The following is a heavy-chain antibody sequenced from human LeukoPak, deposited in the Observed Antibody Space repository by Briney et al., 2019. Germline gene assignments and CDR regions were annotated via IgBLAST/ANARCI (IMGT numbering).Heavy chain of an antibody. CDR3: ARGRSRKFDY. CDR1: GGSISSGGYS. Sequence: PSETLSLTCAVSGGSISSGGYSWSWIRQPPGKGLEWIGYIYHSGSTYYNPSLKSRVTISVDRSENQFSLKLSSVTAADTAVYYCARGRSRKFDYWGQGTLVTVSS. CDR2: IYHSGST. J-gene: IGHJ4*02. V-gene: IGHV4-30-2*01. D-gene: IGHD3-16*01.